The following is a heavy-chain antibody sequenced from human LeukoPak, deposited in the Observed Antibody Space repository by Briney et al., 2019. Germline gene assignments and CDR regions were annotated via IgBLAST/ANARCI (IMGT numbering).Heavy chain of an antibody. D-gene: IGHD2-21*02. CDR3: ARPSYCGGDCYPFDAFDI. Sequence: GESLKISCKGSGYSFTSYWIGWVRQMPGKGLEWMGIIYPGDSDIRYSPSFQGQVTISADKSISTAYLQWSSLKASDTAMYYCARPSYCGGDCYPFDAFDIWGQGTMVTVSS. V-gene: IGHV5-51*01. J-gene: IGHJ3*02. CDR2: IYPGDSDI. CDR1: GYSFTSYW.